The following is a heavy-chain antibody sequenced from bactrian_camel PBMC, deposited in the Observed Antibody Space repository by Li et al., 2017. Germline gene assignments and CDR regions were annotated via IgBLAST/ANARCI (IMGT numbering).Heavy chain of an antibody. CDR1: GFTFSSYG. D-gene: IGHD3*01. J-gene: IGHJ4*01. Sequence: VQLVESGGGLVQPGGSLRLSSAASGFTFSSYGLSWVRQAPGKGLEWISDITSGYVTYYADSVKGRFTISRDRDKSTVYLQMNSLTPEDTAVYYCAASRYSCDYWEVRASNFDYWGQGTQVTVS. V-gene: IGHV3S40*01. CDR2: ITSGYVT. CDR3: AASRYSCDYWEVRASNFDY.